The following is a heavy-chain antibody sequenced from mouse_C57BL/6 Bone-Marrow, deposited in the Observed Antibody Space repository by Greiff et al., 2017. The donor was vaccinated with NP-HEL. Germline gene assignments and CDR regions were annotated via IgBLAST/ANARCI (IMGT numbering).Heavy chain of an antibody. J-gene: IGHJ2*01. CDR3: ARYDYDYDDFDY. V-gene: IGHV5-17*01. D-gene: IGHD2-4*01. CDR2: ISSGSSTI. Sequence: EVKLQESGGGLVKPGGSLKLSCAASGFTFSDYGMHWVRQAPEKGLEWVAYISSGSSTIYYADTVKGRFTIARDNAKNTLFLQMTSLRSEDTAMYYCARYDYDYDDFDYWGQGTTLTVSS. CDR1: GFTFSDYG.